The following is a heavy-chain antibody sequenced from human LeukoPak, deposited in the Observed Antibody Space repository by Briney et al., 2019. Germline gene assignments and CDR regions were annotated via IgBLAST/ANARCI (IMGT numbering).Heavy chain of an antibody. Sequence: GGSLRLSCAASGFTFDDYGMSWVRQAPGKGLEWVSGINWNGGSTGYADSVKGRFTISRDNAKNSLYLQMNSLRAEDTALYYCAKDLSSQLWRTFDIWGQGTMVTVSS. CDR1: GFTFDDYG. CDR2: INWNGGST. D-gene: IGHD3-3*01. CDR3: AKDLSSQLWRTFDI. J-gene: IGHJ3*02. V-gene: IGHV3-20*04.